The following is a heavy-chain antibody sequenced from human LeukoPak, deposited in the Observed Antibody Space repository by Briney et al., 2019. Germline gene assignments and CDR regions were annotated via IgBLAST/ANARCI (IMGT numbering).Heavy chain of an antibody. Sequence: SVKVSCKASGGTFSSYAISWVRQAPGQGLEWMGGIIPIFGTAIYAQKFQGRVTMTEDTSTDTAYMELSSLRSEDTAVYYCAGWFGEFFDYWGQGTLVTVSS. D-gene: IGHD3-10*01. J-gene: IGHJ4*02. V-gene: IGHV1-69*06. CDR1: GGTFSSYA. CDR2: IIPIFGTA. CDR3: AGWFGEFFDY.